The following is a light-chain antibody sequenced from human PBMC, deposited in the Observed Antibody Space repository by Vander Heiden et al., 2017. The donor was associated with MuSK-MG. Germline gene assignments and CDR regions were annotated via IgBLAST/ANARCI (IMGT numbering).Light chain of an antibody. CDR3: RGSDATGIT. V-gene: IGKV1-39*01. CDR1: QSISSD. Sequence: IQSTQVPPALAAAVGDRVTSTCLASQSISSDLNGYQQKPVRAPKLLLYAASSSQSDVPSRLSGRRSRRHFTLSISSLQPTAFATYFSRGSDATGITFGGGTKVEIK. J-gene: IGKJ4*01. CDR2: AAS.